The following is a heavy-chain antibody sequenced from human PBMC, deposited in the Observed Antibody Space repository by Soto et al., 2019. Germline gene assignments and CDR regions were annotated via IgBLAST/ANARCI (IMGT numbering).Heavy chain of an antibody. CDR1: GGSFSGYY. CDR3: ARAGNKGDGYKTDY. D-gene: IGHD5-12*01. J-gene: IGHJ4*02. CDR2: INHSGST. Sequence: NPSETLSLTCAVYGGSFSGYYWSWIRQPPGKGLEWIGEINHSGSTNYNPSLKSRVTISVDTSKNQFSLKLSSVTAADTAVYYCARAGNKGDGYKTDYWGQGTLVTVSS. V-gene: IGHV4-34*01.